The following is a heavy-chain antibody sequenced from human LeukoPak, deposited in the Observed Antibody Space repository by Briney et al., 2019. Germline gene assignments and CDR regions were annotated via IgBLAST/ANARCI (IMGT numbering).Heavy chain of an antibody. CDR2: ISDSGGST. CDR1: GFTFSSYA. Sequence: HTGGSLRLSCATSGFTFSSYAMSWVRQAPGKGLEWVSAISDSGGSTYYADSVKGRFTISRDNSKNTLYLQMNTLRAEDTAVYYCAKDRELGYCSSISCYSDYWGQGTLVTVSS. CDR3: AKDRELGYCSSISCYSDY. J-gene: IGHJ4*02. V-gene: IGHV3-23*01. D-gene: IGHD2-2*01.